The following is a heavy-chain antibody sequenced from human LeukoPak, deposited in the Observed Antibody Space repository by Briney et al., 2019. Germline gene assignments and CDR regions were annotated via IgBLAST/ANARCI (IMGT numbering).Heavy chain of an antibody. CDR3: AKRGGTLVRGATFDY. D-gene: IGHD3-10*01. V-gene: IGHV3-23*01. CDR1: GFIFSRYA. J-gene: IGHJ4*02. Sequence: GGSLRLSCAASGFIFSRYAMTWVRQAPGKGLEWVSIISGSGDITYYAGSVKGRFTISRDNSKNTLYLQMNSLRAQDTAVYYCAKRGGTLVRGATFDYWGQGTLVTVSS. CDR2: ISGSGDIT.